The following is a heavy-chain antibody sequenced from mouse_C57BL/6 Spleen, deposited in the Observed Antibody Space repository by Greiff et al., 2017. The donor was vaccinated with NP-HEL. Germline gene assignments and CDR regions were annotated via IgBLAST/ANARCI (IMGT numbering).Heavy chain of an antibody. Sequence: VMLVESGAELVKPGASVKISCKASGYAFSSYWMNWVKQRPGKGLEWIGQIYPGDGDTNYNGKFKGKATLTADKSSSTAYMQLSSLTSEDSAVYFCARSKLGYFDYWGQGTTLTVSS. CDR3: ARSKLGYFDY. J-gene: IGHJ2*01. CDR1: GYAFSSYW. CDR2: IYPGDGDT. D-gene: IGHD4-1*01. V-gene: IGHV1-80*01.